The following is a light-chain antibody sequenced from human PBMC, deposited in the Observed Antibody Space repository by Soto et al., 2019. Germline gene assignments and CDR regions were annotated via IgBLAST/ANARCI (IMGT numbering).Light chain of an antibody. J-gene: IGLJ1*01. Sequence: QSVLTQPPSVSGAPGQRVAISCTGSSSNIGAEYDVHRYQQLPGTAPKRLIYGDNNRPSGVPDRFSGSKSGTSASLAITGLQPEDEADYYCQSYDSSLTTFVFGTGTKVTV. V-gene: IGLV1-40*01. CDR3: QSYDSSLTTFV. CDR2: GDN. CDR1: SSNIGAEYD.